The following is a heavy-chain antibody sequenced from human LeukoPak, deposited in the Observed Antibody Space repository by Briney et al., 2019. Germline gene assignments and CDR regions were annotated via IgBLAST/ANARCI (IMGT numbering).Heavy chain of an antibody. CDR2: IWYDGSNK. J-gene: IGHJ4*02. CDR1: GFTFSSYG. D-gene: IGHD3-10*01. V-gene: IGHV3-33*01. Sequence: PGGSLRLSCAASGFTFSSYGMHWVRQAPGKGLEWVAVIWYDGSNKYYADSVKGRFTISRDNSKNTLYLQMNSLRAEDTAVYYWARTTHSGSYYNYFDYWGQGTLVTVSS. CDR3: ARTTHSGSYYNYFDY.